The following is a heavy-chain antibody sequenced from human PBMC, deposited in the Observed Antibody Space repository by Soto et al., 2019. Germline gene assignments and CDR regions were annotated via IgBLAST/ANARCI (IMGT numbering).Heavy chain of an antibody. CDR3: ARVWSGYYTGFDY. J-gene: IGHJ4*02. Sequence: QVQLQESGPGLVKPSETLSLTCTVSGGSVSSGSYYWSWIRQPPGKGLEWIGYIYYSGSTNYNPSLKSRVTISVDTSKNQFSLKLSSVTAADTAVYYCARVWSGYYTGFDYWGQGTLVTVSS. CDR2: IYYSGST. V-gene: IGHV4-61*01. CDR1: GGSVSSGSYY. D-gene: IGHD3-3*01.